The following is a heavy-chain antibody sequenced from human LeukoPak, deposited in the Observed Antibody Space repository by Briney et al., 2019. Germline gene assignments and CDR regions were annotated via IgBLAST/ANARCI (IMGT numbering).Heavy chain of an antibody. D-gene: IGHD2-15*01. CDR3: AKETVVVVAATPDAFEI. Sequence: QTGGSLRLSCAASGFTFSSYAMSWVRQAPGKGLEWVSGISGSGGSTHYADSVKDRFTISRDNSKNTLYLQMNSLGAEDTAVYYCAKETVVVVAATPDAFEIWGQGTMVTVSS. J-gene: IGHJ3*02. CDR2: ISGSGGST. CDR1: GFTFSSYA. V-gene: IGHV3-23*01.